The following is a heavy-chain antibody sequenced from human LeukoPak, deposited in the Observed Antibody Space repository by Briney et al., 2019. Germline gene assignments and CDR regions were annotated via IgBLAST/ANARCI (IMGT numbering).Heavy chain of an antibody. V-gene: IGHV1-18*01. J-gene: IGHJ4*02. Sequence: ASVKVSCRASGYSFTNYGISWVRQAPGQGLQWMGWISPYNGDTKYARKLQGRVTMTTDTSTSTVYMELRSLTSDDTAVYYCARERGEVGFKGDYWGQGTLVTVSS. CDR2: ISPYNGDT. CDR1: GYSFTNYG. D-gene: IGHD3-16*01. CDR3: ARERGEVGFKGDY.